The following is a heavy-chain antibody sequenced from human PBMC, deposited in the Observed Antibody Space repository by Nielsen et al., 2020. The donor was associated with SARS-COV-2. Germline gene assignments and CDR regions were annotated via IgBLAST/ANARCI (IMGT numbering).Heavy chain of an antibody. J-gene: IGHJ4*02. Sequence: GESLKISCVVSGFNIRGYWMTWVRQAPGKGLEWAGNIKLDGSEKYYVDSVKGRFTISRDNARNTLYLQMNSLRVEDTAVYYCARVGFYGDPEYLDYWGPGTLVTVSS. D-gene: IGHD4-17*01. CDR1: GFNIRGYW. CDR3: ARVGFYGDPEYLDY. V-gene: IGHV3-7*01. CDR2: IKLDGSEK.